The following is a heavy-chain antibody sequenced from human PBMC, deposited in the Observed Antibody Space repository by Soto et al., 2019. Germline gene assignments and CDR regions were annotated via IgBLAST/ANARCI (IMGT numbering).Heavy chain of an antibody. CDR3: ARMRYYDFWSGYYSYYYYYTDV. CDR2: IDWDDDK. J-gene: IGHJ6*03. V-gene: IGHV2-70*11. CDR1: GFSLSTSGMC. Sequence: SGPTLVNPTQTLTLTCTFSGFSLSTSGMCVSWIRQPPGKALEWLARIDWDDDKYYSTSLKTMLTISKDTSKNQVVLTMTNMDPVDTATYYCARMRYYDFWSGYYSYYYYYTDVWGQGTTVTVSS. D-gene: IGHD3-3*01.